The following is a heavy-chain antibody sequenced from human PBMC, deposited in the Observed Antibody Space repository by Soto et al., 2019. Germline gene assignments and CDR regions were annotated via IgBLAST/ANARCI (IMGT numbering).Heavy chain of an antibody. V-gene: IGHV5-51*01. Sequence: GESLKISCKGSGYSFTSYWIGWVRQMPGKGLEWMAIIYPGDSDIRYNPSFQGQVAISADKSISTAYLQWSSLKASDTAMYYCARQPSNGQWYVWGQGTTVTVSS. CDR3: ARQPSNGQWYV. CDR2: IYPGDSDI. D-gene: IGHD6-19*01. CDR1: GYSFTSYW. J-gene: IGHJ6*02.